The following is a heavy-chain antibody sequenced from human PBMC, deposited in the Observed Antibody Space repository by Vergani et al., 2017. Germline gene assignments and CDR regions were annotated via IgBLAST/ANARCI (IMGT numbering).Heavy chain of an antibody. CDR1: GGAFSSYA. V-gene: IGHV1-69*01. Sequence: QVQLVQSGAEVKKPRPSVKVSCKASGGAFSSYAISWVRQAPGQGLEWMGGIIPIFGTANYAQKFQGRVTITADESTSTAYMELSSLRSEETAVYYCASRDITIFGVVIIRGYYYYGMDVWGQXP. D-gene: IGHD3-3*01. CDR3: ASRDITIFGVVIIRGYYYYGMDV. J-gene: IGHJ6*02. CDR2: IIPIFGTA.